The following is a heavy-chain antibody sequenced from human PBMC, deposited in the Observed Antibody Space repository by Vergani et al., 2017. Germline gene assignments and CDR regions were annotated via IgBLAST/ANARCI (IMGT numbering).Heavy chain of an antibody. V-gene: IGHV1-18*01. J-gene: IGHJ4*02. CDR1: GYSFINYG. CDR2: VSPYNGNT. CDR3: AREQWLPIDYFDY. D-gene: IGHD6-19*01. Sequence: QSQLVQSGDEVKKPGASVKVSCKTSGYSFINYGISWVRQAPGQGLEWFGWVSPYNGNTNYAQKLQGRVTMTTDTSTSTAYMELRSLRSDDTAVYYCAREQWLPIDYFDYWGQGTLVTVSS.